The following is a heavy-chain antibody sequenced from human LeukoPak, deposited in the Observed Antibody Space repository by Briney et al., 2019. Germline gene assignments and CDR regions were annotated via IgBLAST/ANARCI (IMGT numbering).Heavy chain of an antibody. D-gene: IGHD1-26*01. CDR2: IYFSGST. Sequence: SETLSLTCTVPGGSISSSSYYWGWIRQPPGKGLEWIVSIYFSGSTYYRPSLKSRVTLSIDTSKNQFSLRLSSVTAADTAVYYCARRPTTRIVGATTNYFDHWGQGTLVTVSS. CDR1: GGSISSSSYY. V-gene: IGHV4-39*01. J-gene: IGHJ4*02. CDR3: ARRPTTRIVGATTNYFDH.